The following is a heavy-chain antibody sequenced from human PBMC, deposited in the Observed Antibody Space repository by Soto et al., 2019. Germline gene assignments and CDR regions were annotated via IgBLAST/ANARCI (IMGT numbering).Heavy chain of an antibody. V-gene: IGHV4-31*03. D-gene: IGHD7-27*01. CDR1: GGSISSGNYY. Sequence: QVQLKESGPGLVKPSQTLSLTCTASGGSISSGNYYWSWIRQQPGKGLEWIGYIYYGASTYYNPSLKSRVAISVDTSKNQFSLTLTSVSDADTAVYYCARRLGTAGSFDYWGQGTLVTVSS. J-gene: IGHJ4*02. CDR3: ARRLGTAGSFDY. CDR2: IYYGAST.